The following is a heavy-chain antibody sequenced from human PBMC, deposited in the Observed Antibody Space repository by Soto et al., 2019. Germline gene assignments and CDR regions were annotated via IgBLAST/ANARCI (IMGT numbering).Heavy chain of an antibody. J-gene: IGHJ5*02. CDR3: AREGAIVPRFFDP. CDR1: GFSLTTNGVG. D-gene: IGHD1-26*01. V-gene: IGHV2-5*01. CDR2: IYWNDDK. Sequence: QITLKESGPTLVKPTETLTLICTFSGFSLTTNGVGVGWIRQPPGKALEWLALIYWNDDKRYSPSLQSRLTLPKDTSKNQVVFTMANLDPVDTATYYCAREGAIVPRFFDPWGQGILVTVSS.